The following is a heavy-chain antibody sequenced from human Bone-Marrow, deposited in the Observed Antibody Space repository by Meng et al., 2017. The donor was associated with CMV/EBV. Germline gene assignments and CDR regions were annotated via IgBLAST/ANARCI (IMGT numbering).Heavy chain of an antibody. CDR2: INPIFGTA. CDR3: AREQKRITIFGVVRYYYGMDV. CDR1: GYTFTGYY. Sequence: SVKVSCKASGYTFTGYYMHWVRQAPGQGLEWMGWINPIFGTANYAQKFQGRVTITTDESTSTAYMELSRLRSDDTAVYYCAREQKRITIFGVVRYYYGMDVWGQGTTVTVSS. D-gene: IGHD3-3*01. V-gene: IGHV1-69*05. J-gene: IGHJ6*02.